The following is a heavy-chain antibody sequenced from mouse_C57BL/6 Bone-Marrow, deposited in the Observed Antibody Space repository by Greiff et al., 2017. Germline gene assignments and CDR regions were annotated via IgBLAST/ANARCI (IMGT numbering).Heavy chain of an antibody. J-gene: IGHJ2*01. V-gene: IGHV5-4*01. CDR3: ARVYYYGSTFDY. CDR1: GFTFSSYA. CDR2: ISDGGSYT. Sequence: EVQVVESGGGLVKPGGSLKLSCAASGFTFSSYAMSWVRQTPEKRLEWVATISDGGSYTNYPDNVKGRFTISRDNAKNTLYLQMSHLKSEDTAMYYCARVYYYGSTFDYWGQGTTLTVSS. D-gene: IGHD1-1*01.